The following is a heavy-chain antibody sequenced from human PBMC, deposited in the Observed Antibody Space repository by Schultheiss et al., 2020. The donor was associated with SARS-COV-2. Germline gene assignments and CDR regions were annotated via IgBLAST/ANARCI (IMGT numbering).Heavy chain of an antibody. J-gene: IGHJ4*02. V-gene: IGHV3-30*04. CDR2: ISYDGSNK. Sequence: GGSLRLSCAASGFTFSSYAMHWVRQAPGKGLEWVAVISYDGSNKYYADSVKGRFTISRDNSKNTLYLQMNSLRADDTAVYYCARDTSGYSDYWGQGTLVTVSS. CDR1: GFTFSSYA. CDR3: ARDTSGYSDY. D-gene: IGHD3-22*01.